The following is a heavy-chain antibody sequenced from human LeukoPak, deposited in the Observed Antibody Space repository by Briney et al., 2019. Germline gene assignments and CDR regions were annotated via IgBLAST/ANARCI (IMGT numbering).Heavy chain of an antibody. V-gene: IGHV1-18*01. J-gene: IGHJ4*02. D-gene: IGHD3-10*01. CDR2: ISAYNGDT. CDR3: ARSTVLRGVIVYFDY. Sequence: ASVKVSCKASDYTFTSYGISWVRQAPGQGLEWMGWISAYNGDTHYAQKFQGRVTLTRDTSTSTAYMELRSLRSDDTAVYYCARSTVLRGVIVYFDYWGQGTLVTVSS. CDR1: DYTFTSYG.